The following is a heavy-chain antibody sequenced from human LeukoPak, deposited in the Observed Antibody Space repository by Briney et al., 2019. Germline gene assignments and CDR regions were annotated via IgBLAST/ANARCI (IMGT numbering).Heavy chain of an antibody. D-gene: IGHD3-10*01. J-gene: IGHJ6*03. CDR3: ARVYYGSGSLHYYYYYMDV. V-gene: IGHV3-74*01. CDR1: GFTFSSYW. CDR2: INSDGSST. Sequence: SGGSLRLSCAASGFTFSSYWMRWVRQAPGKGLVWVSRINSDGSSTSYADSVKGRFTISRDNAKNTLYLQMNSLRAEDTAVYYCARVYYGSGSLHYYYYYMDVWGKGTTVTISS.